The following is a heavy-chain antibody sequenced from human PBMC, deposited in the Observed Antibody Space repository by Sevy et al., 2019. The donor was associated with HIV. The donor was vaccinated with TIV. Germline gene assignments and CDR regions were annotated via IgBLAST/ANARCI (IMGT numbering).Heavy chain of an antibody. CDR3: TADSYDYDRGSLVY. J-gene: IGHJ4*02. V-gene: IGHV3-15*01. D-gene: IGHD3-16*01. CDR2: IKSKTDGGTT. Sequence: GGSLRLSCAASGFTFSNAWMSWVRQAPGKGLEWVGRIKSKTDGGTTDYAAPVKGRFTISRDDSKNTLYLQMNSLKTEDTAVYYCTADSYDYDRGSLVYWGQGTLVTVSS. CDR1: GFTFSNAW.